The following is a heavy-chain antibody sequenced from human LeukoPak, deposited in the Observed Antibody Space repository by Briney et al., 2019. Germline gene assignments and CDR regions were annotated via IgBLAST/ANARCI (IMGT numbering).Heavy chain of an antibody. Sequence: PGGSLSLSCGVSGFTFSSYGMSGVRQAPGKGVEWVSFITTSGATTSYADSVKGRFTISRDNPRNTLYMQMNSLRDEDTALYYCAIMHGYYDGSGYWVQWGQGTLVTVSS. D-gene: IGHD3-22*01. CDR3: AIMHGYYDGSGYWVQ. J-gene: IGHJ4*02. V-gene: IGHV3-23*01. CDR2: ITTSGATT. CDR1: GFTFSSYG.